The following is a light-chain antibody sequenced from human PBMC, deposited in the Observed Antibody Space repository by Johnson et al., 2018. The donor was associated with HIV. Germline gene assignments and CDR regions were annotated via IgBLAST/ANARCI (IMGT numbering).Light chain of an antibody. CDR3: AAWDDSLNGQV. CDR2: DNN. V-gene: IGLV1-51*01. CDR1: SSNIDNYY. Sequence: QSVLTQPPSVSAAPGQKVTISCSGSSSNIDNYYVSWYQHHPGTAPKLLIYDNNKRPSGIPDRFSGSKSCTSATLVISGLQAEDEADYYCAAWDDSLNGQVLGTGTKVTVL. J-gene: IGLJ1*01.